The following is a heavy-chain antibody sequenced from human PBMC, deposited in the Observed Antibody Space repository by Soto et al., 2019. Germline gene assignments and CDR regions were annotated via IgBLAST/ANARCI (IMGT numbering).Heavy chain of an antibody. V-gene: IGHV1-69*13. CDR3: ARATRYSSSSQYYYYGMDV. Sequence: SEKVSCKASGGTFSSYAISWVRQAPGQGLEWMGGIIPIFGTANYAQKFQGRVTITADESTSTAYMELSSLRSEDTAVYYCARATRYSSSSQYYYYGMDVWGQGTTVTVSS. J-gene: IGHJ6*02. D-gene: IGHD6-6*01. CDR2: IIPIFGTA. CDR1: GGTFSSYA.